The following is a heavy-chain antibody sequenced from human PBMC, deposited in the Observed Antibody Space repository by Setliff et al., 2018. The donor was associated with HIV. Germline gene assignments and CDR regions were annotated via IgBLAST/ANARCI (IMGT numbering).Heavy chain of an antibody. Sequence: PSETLSLTCTVSGGSISSSSYYWGWIRQPPGKGLEWIGSIYYTGSTDYNPSLRSRVTISIDTTKNQFYLKMSSVTAADTAVYYCARSPFLPSGYFDDWGQGSLVTVSS. D-gene: IGHD3-3*01. J-gene: IGHJ4*02. V-gene: IGHV4-39*07. CDR3: ARSPFLPSGYFDD. CDR2: IYYTGST. CDR1: GGSISSSSYY.